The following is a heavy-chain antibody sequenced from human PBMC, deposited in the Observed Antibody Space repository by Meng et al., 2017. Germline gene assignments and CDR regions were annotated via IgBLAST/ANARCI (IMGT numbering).Heavy chain of an antibody. J-gene: IGHJ4*02. CDR2: INPKSGDT. CDR1: GYNFPDYY. Sequence: LVQSGAEVKKPGASVNVSCKPSGYNFPDYYIHWVRRAPGQGLEWMGRINPKSGDTHYAQKFQARVTMTGDTSISTAYMELSGLRSDDTAMYYCARDEDISAAGKLFGDYWGQGTLVTVSS. CDR3: ARDEDISAAGKLFGDY. D-gene: IGHD6-25*01. V-gene: IGHV1-2*06.